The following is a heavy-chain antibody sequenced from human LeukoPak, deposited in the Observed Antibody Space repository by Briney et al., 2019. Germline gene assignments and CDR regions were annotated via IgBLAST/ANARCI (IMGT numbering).Heavy chain of an antibody. V-gene: IGHV4-34*01. J-gene: IGHJ4*02. Sequence: SETLSLTCDVYGGSFSGYYWSWIRQPPGKGLEWIGEINHSGSTNYNPSLKSRVTISVDTSKNQFSLKLSSVTAADTAVYYCARSVPAKSIAAAGIFDYWGQGTLVTVSS. CDR3: ARSVPAKSIAAAGIFDY. CDR1: GGSFSGYY. D-gene: IGHD6-13*01. CDR2: INHSGST.